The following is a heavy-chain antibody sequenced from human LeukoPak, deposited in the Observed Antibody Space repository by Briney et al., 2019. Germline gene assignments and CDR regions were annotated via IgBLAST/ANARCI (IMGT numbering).Heavy chain of an antibody. V-gene: IGHV3-9*01. CDR1: GFTFDDYA. CDR2: ISWNSGSI. D-gene: IGHD1-26*01. CDR3: ARGGGIVGATWPSLVDY. J-gene: IGHJ4*02. Sequence: GGSLRLSCAASGFTFDDYAMHWVRQAPGKGLEWVSGISWNSGSIGYADSVKGRFTISRDNAKNTLYLQMNSLRAEDTAVYYCARGGGIVGATWPSLVDYWGQGTLVTVSS.